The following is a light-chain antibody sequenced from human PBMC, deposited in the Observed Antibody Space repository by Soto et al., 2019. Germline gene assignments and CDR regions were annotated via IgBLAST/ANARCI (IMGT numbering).Light chain of an antibody. Sequence: QLVLTQPPSASGTPGQRVTISCSGSSSNIGSNYVYWYQQLPGTAPKLLIYSNNQRPSGVPDRFSGSKSGTSASLAISGLRSEDEADYYCAAWDDSLSGPVFGTGTKLTVL. CDR3: AAWDDSLSGPV. CDR2: SNN. J-gene: IGLJ1*01. CDR1: SSNIGSNY. V-gene: IGLV1-47*02.